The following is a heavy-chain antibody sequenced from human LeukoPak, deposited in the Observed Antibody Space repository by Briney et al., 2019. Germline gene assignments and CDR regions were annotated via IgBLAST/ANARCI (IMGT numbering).Heavy chain of an antibody. CDR2: IYTSGNT. Sequence: PSETLSLTCNVSGVSISSYYWSWIRQPAGKGLEWIGRIYTSGNTNYNPSLKSRVTMSLDPSKNQVSLNLSSVTAADTAVYYCAGQTATYYYDSSGYDNWFDPWGQGTLVTVSS. J-gene: IGHJ5*02. CDR1: GVSISSYY. D-gene: IGHD3-22*01. CDR3: AGQTATYYYDSSGYDNWFDP. V-gene: IGHV4-4*07.